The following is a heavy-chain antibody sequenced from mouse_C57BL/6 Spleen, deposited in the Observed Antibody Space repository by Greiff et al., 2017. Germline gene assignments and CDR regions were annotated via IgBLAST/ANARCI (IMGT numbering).Heavy chain of an antibody. Sequence: VQLKQPGAELVRPGSSVKLSCKASGYTFTSYWMHWVKQRPIQGLEWIGNIDPSDSETHYNQKFKDKATLTVDKSSSTAYMQLSSLTSEDSAVYYCARDGTGTWGFAYWGQGTLVTVSA. J-gene: IGHJ3*01. CDR2: IDPSDSET. D-gene: IGHD4-1*01. CDR3: ARDGTGTWGFAY. CDR1: GYTFTSYW. V-gene: IGHV1-52*01.